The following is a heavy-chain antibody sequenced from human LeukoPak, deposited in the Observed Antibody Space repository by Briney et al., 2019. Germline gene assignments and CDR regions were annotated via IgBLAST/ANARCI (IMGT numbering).Heavy chain of an antibody. CDR1: GGPISSGGFS. J-gene: IGHJ3*01. V-gene: IGHV4-30-2*01. Sequence: SETLSLTCTVSGGPISSGGFSWTWIRQPPGKGLEWIGYIFQSGSPPYNPSLRSRVTISVDTSTNQFSLRLNSVTAADTAMYYCARDRAGLGLLDFWGQGTMVIVFS. D-gene: IGHD1-26*01. CDR2: IFQSGSP. CDR3: ARDRAGLGLLDF.